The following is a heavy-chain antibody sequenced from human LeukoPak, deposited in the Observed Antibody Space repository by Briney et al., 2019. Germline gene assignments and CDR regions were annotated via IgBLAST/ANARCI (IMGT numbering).Heavy chain of an antibody. J-gene: IGHJ5*02. V-gene: IGHV3-33*01. D-gene: IGHD3-22*01. CDR2: IWYDGSNK. CDR3: ARDAVDYDSSGYYFNWFDP. Sequence: GSLRLSCAASGFTFSSYGMHWVRQAPGKGLEWVAVIWYDGSNKYYADSVKGRFTISRDNSKNTLYLQMNSLRAEDTAVYYCARDAVDYDSSGYYFNWFDPWGQGTLVTVSS. CDR1: GFTFSSYG.